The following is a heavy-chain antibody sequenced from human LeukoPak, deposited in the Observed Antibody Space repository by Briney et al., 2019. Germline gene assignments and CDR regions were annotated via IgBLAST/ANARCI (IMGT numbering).Heavy chain of an antibody. CDR1: GITLSNYG. Sequence: GESLTLSCAVSGITLSNYGMSWVRQAPGKGLEWVAGVSDSGGRTSYADSVKGRFTLSRDNPKNSLYLQMNTLRAGDTAVYFCAKRGVIIRVFLVGYHKEAYFFDSWGQGTLVTVSS. CDR2: VSDSGGRT. J-gene: IGHJ4*02. D-gene: IGHD3-10*01. CDR3: AKRGVIIRVFLVGYHKEAYFFDS. V-gene: IGHV3-23*01.